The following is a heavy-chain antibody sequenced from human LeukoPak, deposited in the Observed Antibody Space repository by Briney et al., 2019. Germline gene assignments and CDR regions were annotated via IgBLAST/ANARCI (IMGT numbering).Heavy chain of an antibody. J-gene: IGHJ4*02. Sequence: SETLSLTCAVYGGSFSGYYWNWIRQPPGEGLEWIGEINHSGSTNYNPSLKSRVTISVDTSKNQFSLKLTSVTAADTAVYYCARAYSSSSVDYWGQGTLVTVSS. CDR3: ARAYSSSSVDY. D-gene: IGHD6-6*01. V-gene: IGHV4-34*01. CDR2: INHSGST. CDR1: GGSFSGYY.